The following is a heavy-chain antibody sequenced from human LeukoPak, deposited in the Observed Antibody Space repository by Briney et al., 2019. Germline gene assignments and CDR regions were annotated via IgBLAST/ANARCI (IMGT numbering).Heavy chain of an antibody. D-gene: IGHD3-10*01. Sequence: PSETLSLTCTVSGGSISTSNYYWGWIRQPPGKGLEWIGNIFYSGSTYYSPSLRSRVTISLDTSKNQFSLKLSSVTAADTAFYYCARGHDYYYSGRQSWFDPWGQGTLVTVSS. CDR2: IFYSGST. V-gene: IGHV4-39*07. J-gene: IGHJ5*02. CDR3: ARGHDYYYSGRQSWFDP. CDR1: GGSISTSNYY.